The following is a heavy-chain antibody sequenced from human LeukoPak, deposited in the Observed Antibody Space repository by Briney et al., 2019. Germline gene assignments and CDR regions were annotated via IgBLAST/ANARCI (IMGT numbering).Heavy chain of an antibody. CDR1: GGSVSRSSYS. D-gene: IGHD6-19*01. CDR3: ATRFNSGWVYFDS. Sequence: PSETLSLTCSVSGGSVSRSSYSWGWFRQPPGKGLEYIASIYYTGTTYYNPSLGSRVTISVDRSKNQFSLNLSSVTAADTAVYFCATRFNSGWVYFDSWGRGTLVIVSS. J-gene: IGHJ4*02. CDR2: IYYTGTT. V-gene: IGHV4-39*01.